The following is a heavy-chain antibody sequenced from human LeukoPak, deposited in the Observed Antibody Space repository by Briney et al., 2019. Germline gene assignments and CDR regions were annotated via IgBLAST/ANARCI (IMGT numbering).Heavy chain of an antibody. D-gene: IGHD5-18*01. V-gene: IGHV5-51*01. CDR1: GYSFTSYW. J-gene: IGHJ4*02. CDR2: IYPGDSDT. CDR3: ARRTPSTAMVTYFDY. Sequence: GESLKISCKGSGYSFTSYWIGWVRQMPGKGLEWMGIIYPGDSDTRYSPSFQGQVTISADKSISTAYLQWSSLKASDTAMYYCARRTPSTAMVTYFDYWGQGTLDTVSS.